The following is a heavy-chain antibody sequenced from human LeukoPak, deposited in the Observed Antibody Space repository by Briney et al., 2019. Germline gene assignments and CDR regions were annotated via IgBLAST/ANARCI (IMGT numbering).Heavy chain of an antibody. CDR2: TDPEDGET. J-gene: IGHJ4*02. CDR3: AGGPPGQLYDY. V-gene: IGHV1-24*01. Sequence: ASVKVSCKVSGSSLTESSLHWVRQAPGKGLQWMGGTDPEDGETIYAQKFQGRVTMTEDTSTDTAYMELSSLRSKNTAVYYCAGGPPGQLYDYWGQGTLVTVSS. D-gene: IGHD6-6*01. CDR1: GSSLTESS.